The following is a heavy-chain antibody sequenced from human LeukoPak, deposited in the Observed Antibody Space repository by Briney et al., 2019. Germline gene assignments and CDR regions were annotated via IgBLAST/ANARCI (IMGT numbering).Heavy chain of an antibody. J-gene: IGHJ4*02. V-gene: IGHV4-59*12. CDR2: IYYSGST. CDR1: GGSISSYY. D-gene: IGHD3-16*02. CDR3: ARDRQSYY. Sequence: PSETLSLTCTVSGGSISSYYWSWIRQPPGKGLEWIGYIYYSGSTNYNPSLKSRVTISVDTSKNQFSLKLSSVTAADTAVYYCARDRQSYYWGQGTLVTVSS.